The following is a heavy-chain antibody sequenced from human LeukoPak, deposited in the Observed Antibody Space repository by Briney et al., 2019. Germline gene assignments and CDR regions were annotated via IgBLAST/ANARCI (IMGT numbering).Heavy chain of an antibody. V-gene: IGHV4-34*01. CDR3: ARGWRGYCSSTSCQPYNWFDP. J-gene: IGHJ5*02. CDR2: INHSGST. CDR1: GGSFSGYY. D-gene: IGHD2-2*01. Sequence: SSETLSLTCAVYGGSFSGYYWSWIRQPPGKGLEWRGEINHSGSTNYNPSLKSRVTISVDTSKNQFSLKLSSVTAADTAVYSCARGWRGYCSSTSCQPYNWFDPWGQGTLVTVSS.